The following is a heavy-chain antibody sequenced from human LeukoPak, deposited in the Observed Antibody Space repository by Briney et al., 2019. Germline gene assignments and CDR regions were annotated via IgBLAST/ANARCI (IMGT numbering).Heavy chain of an antibody. D-gene: IGHD3-22*01. Sequence: GGSLRLSCAASGFSFGGYEMNWVRQAPGKGLEWVSYISTTGSTVYYADSVEGLFTISRDSAKNLLYLQMNSLRAEDAAVYYCAKDFPHYYESSHGMDAWGQGTTVTVSS. V-gene: IGHV3-48*03. J-gene: IGHJ6*02. CDR3: AKDFPHYYESSHGMDA. CDR2: ISTTGSTV. CDR1: GFSFGGYE.